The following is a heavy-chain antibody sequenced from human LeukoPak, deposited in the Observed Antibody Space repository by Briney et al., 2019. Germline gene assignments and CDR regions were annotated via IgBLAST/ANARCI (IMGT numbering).Heavy chain of an antibody. V-gene: IGHV3-23*01. CDR2: ISGSGGST. CDR1: GFTFSSYA. J-gene: IGHJ4*02. D-gene: IGHD2-15*01. Sequence: GGSLRLSCAASGFTFSSYAMSWVRQAPGKGLEWVSAISGSGGSTYYADSVKGRFTISRDNSENTLYLQMNSLRAEDTAVYYCAEDYESGDIVVVVAAFDYFDYWGQGTLVTVSS. CDR3: AEDYESGDIVVVVAAFDYFDY.